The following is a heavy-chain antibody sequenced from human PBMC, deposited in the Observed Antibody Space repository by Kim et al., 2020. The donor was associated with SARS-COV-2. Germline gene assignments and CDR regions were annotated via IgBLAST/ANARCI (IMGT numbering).Heavy chain of an antibody. CDR1: GFTFSSYA. D-gene: IGHD3-3*01. V-gene: IGHV3-30-3*01. J-gene: IGHJ4*02. CDR3: ARDREWLLQYYFDY. CDR2: ISYDGSNK. Sequence: GGSLRLSCAASGFTFSSYAMHWVRQAPGKGLEWVAVISYDGSNKYYADSVKGRFTISRDNSKNTLYLQMNSLRAEDTAVYYCARDREWLLQYYFDYWGQGTLVTVSS.